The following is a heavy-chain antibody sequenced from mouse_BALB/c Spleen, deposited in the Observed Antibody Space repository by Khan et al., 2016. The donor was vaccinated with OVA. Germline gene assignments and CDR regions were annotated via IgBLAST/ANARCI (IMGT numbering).Heavy chain of an antibody. CDR1: GYTFTNYW. J-gene: IGHJ3*01. CDR2: IYPSDSYT. Sequence: QVQLQQPGIELVRPGASVKLSCKASGYTFTNYWINWVKQRPGQGLEWIGNIYPSDSYTNYNQKFKDKATLTVDKSSSTAYMQLSSPTSEDAAADYCTRGGVDESSFAYWGQGTLVTVSA. CDR3: TRGGVDESSFAY. V-gene: IGHV1-69*02.